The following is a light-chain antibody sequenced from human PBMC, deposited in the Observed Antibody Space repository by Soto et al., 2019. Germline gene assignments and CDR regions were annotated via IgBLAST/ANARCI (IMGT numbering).Light chain of an antibody. CDR2: WAS. CDR1: QSIFYSSNSKNY. J-gene: IGKJ1*01. Sequence: DIVMTQSPDSLAVSLGERATINCKSSQSIFYSSNSKNYLAWYQQKPGQPPKLLIYWASTRESGVPDRFSGSGSGTEFTLTISSLQAEDVAVFYCQQYYSNPVAFGQGTKVEIK. V-gene: IGKV4-1*01. CDR3: QQYYSNPVA.